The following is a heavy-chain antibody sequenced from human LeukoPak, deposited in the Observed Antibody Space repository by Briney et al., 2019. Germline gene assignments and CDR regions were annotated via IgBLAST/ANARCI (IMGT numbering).Heavy chain of an antibody. CDR1: GYTFTSYD. CDR2: MNPNSGNT. D-gene: IGHD2-2*01. Sequence: ASMKVSCKASGYTFTSYDINWVRQATGQGLEWMGWMNPNSGNTGYAQKFQGRVTLTTDTSTSTAYMDLRSLRSDDTAVYYCARDEREHCRSNTCTHFDYWGQGTLVTVSS. J-gene: IGHJ4*02. CDR3: ARDEREHCRSNTCTHFDY. V-gene: IGHV1-8*01.